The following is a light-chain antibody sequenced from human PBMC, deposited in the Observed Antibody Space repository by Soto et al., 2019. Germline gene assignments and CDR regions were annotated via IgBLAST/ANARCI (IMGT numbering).Light chain of an antibody. CDR2: AAS. V-gene: IGKV1-39*01. J-gene: IGKJ1*01. Sequence: DIQMTQSPSSLSASVGDRVTITCRASQSIRTYLNWYHQKPGKAPKLLIYAASSLQSGVPSRFSGSGSGTDFTLTISSLQPEDFATYYCPQSYSNPKTFGQGTKVEIK. CDR3: PQSYSNPKT. CDR1: QSIRTY.